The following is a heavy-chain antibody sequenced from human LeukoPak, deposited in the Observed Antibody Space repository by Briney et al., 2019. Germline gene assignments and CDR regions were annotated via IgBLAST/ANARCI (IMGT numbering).Heavy chain of an antibody. D-gene: IGHD3-10*01. CDR1: GFTLSSYA. J-gene: IGHJ4*02. Sequence: GGSLRLSCVASGFTLSSYAMSWVRQAPARGLEWVSSLRGDGETFYADSVKGRFTLSRDDSRNTVFLHLNNLRVEDTALYYCAKASWVSSADAVSWGQGTVVTVS. CDR3: AKASWVSSADAVS. CDR2: LRGDGET. V-gene: IGHV3-23*01.